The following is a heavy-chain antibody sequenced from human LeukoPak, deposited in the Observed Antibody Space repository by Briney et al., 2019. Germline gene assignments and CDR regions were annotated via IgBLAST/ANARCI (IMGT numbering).Heavy chain of an antibody. D-gene: IGHD3-10*01. Sequence: GGSLRLSCAASGFTFANYAMSWVRQAPGKGLEWVSAISTSGESKFYADSVKGRFTISRDNSKNTLYLQMNSLRADDTAVYYCAKDRAYYGSGSYWGEFDYWGQGTLVTVSS. CDR1: GFTFANYA. V-gene: IGHV3-23*01. J-gene: IGHJ4*02. CDR2: ISTSGESK. CDR3: AKDRAYYGSGSYWGEFDY.